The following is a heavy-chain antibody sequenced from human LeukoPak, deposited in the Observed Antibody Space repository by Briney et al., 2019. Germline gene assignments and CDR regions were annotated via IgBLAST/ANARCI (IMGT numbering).Heavy chain of an antibody. Sequence: GSLRLSCAASGFTFSSYWMSWVRQAPGKGLEWVANIKQDGSEKYYVDSVKGRFTISRDNAKNSLYLQMNSLRAEDTAVYYCAKQKSIFGVGWAAFDVWGQGTMVTVSS. V-gene: IGHV3-7*01. CDR1: GFTFSSYW. CDR3: AKQKSIFGVGWAAFDV. D-gene: IGHD3-3*01. J-gene: IGHJ3*01. CDR2: IKQDGSEK.